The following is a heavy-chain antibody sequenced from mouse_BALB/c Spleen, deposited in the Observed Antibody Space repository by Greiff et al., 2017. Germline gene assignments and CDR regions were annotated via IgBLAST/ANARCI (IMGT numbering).Heavy chain of an antibody. D-gene: IGHD1-2*01. J-gene: IGHJ2*01. CDR2: ISSGSSTI. CDR1: GFTFSSFG. Sequence: EVKVVESGGGLVQPGGSRKLSCAASGFTFSSFGMHWVRQAPEKGLEWVAYISSGSSTIYYADTVKGRFTISRDNPKNTLFLQMTSLRSEDTAMYYCARSGDYYGYDYWGQGTTLTVSS. V-gene: IGHV5-17*02. CDR3: ARSGDYYGYDY.